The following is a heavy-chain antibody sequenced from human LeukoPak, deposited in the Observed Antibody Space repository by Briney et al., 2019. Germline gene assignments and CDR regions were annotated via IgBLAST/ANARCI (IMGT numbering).Heavy chain of an antibody. D-gene: IGHD3-10*01. CDR2: INPTSGGT. Sequence: ASVKVSCKASGYTFTGYYIHWVRQAPGQGLEWMGWINPTSGGTKYAQKFQGRVTMTRDTSISTAYMELSRLRADDTAVYYCARVSGTMVRGVTYYYYGMDVWGQGTTVTVSS. CDR1: GYTFTGYY. V-gene: IGHV1-2*02. CDR3: ARVSGTMVRGVTYYYYGMDV. J-gene: IGHJ6*02.